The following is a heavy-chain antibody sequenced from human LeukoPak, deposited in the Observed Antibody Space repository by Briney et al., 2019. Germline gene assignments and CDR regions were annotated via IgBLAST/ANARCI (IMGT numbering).Heavy chain of an antibody. Sequence: GESLKISCKASGYTFISYWIVWVRQMPGKGLEWMGIVYPGDSATRYSPSFQGQVTISADRSITTAYLQWSSLKASDTAMYYCVRFAYGSDFFPGHYWGQGTRVTVSS. D-gene: IGHD3/OR15-3a*01. J-gene: IGHJ4*02. CDR3: VRFAYGSDFFPGHY. V-gene: IGHV5-51*01. CDR1: GYTFISYW. CDR2: VYPGDSAT.